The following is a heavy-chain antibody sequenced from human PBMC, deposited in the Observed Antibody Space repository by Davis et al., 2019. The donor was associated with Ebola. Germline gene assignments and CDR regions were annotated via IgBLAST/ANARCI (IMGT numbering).Heavy chain of an antibody. CDR1: GFTFSSYA. V-gene: IGHV3-23*01. D-gene: IGHD6-19*01. CDR2: ISGSGGST. J-gene: IGHJ4*02. CDR3: AGAGYSSGWNFAS. Sequence: GGSLRLSCAASGFTFSSYAMSWVRQAPGKGLEWVSAISGSGGSTYYADSVKGRFTISRDNSKNTLYLQMNSLRAEDTAVYFCAGAGYSSGWNFASWGQGTLVTVSS.